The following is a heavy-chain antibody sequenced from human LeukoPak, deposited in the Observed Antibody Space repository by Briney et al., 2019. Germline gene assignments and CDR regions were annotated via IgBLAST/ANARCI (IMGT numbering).Heavy chain of an antibody. CDR3: ARAPYTTGRSFYFDS. D-gene: IGHD2-2*02. Sequence: HTGGSLRLSCAASGFPFRNYGMHWVRQAPGKGLEWVAIIWYDGSKTYYADSVKGRFTISRDNLSNTLYLQMNSLRAEDTALYFCARAPYTTGRSFYFDSWGQGTLVTASS. V-gene: IGHV3-33*01. CDR1: GFPFRNYG. CDR2: IWYDGSKT. J-gene: IGHJ4*02.